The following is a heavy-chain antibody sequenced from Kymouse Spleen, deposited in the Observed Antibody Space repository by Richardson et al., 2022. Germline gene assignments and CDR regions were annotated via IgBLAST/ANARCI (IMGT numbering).Heavy chain of an antibody. J-gene: IGHJ4*02. Sequence: QVQLQQWGAGLLKPSETLSLTCAVYGGSFSGYYWSWIRQPPGKGLEWIGEINHSGSTNYNPSLKSRVTISVDTSKNQFSLKLSSVTAADTAVYYCARGRRGDILTGYLFDYWGQGTLVTVSS. D-gene: IGHD3-9*01. CDR2: INHSGST. CDR1: GGSFSGYY. V-gene: IGHV4-34*01. CDR3: ARGRRGDILTGYLFDY.